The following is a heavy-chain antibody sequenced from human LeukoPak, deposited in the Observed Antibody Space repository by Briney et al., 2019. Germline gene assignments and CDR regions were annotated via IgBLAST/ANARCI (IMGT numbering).Heavy chain of an antibody. V-gene: IGHV4-38-2*02. J-gene: IGHJ4*02. Sequence: SETLSLTCTVSSYSISSDYYWGWIRQPPGKGLEWIGSIFHRGTTYYNPSLKSRVTISVDTSKNQFSLKLSSVTAADTAVYYCAGARYCSSTSCYRVEYWGQGTLVTVSS. CDR1: SYSISSDYY. CDR2: IFHRGTT. D-gene: IGHD2-2*02. CDR3: AGARYCSSTSCYRVEY.